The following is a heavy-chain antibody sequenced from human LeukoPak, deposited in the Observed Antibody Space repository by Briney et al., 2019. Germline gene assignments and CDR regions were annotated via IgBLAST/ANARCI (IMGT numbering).Heavy chain of an antibody. Sequence: ASVKVSCKTSGYTFTAYNINLVRQAPGHGLEWMGRINCNNGDTIYSQKFQGRVTITRDTSTSTVYMEMSGLRSDDTATFYCGSTWIDVWTPDFDHWGQGTLVTVSS. V-gene: IGHV1-2*06. CDR2: INCNNGDT. CDR1: GYTFTAYN. J-gene: IGHJ4*02. D-gene: IGHD3/OR15-3a*01. CDR3: GSTWIDVWTPDFDH.